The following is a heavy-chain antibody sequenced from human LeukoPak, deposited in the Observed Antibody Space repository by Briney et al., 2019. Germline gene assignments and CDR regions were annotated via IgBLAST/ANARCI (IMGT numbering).Heavy chain of an antibody. V-gene: IGHV3-23*01. CDR3: ARDYRGIP. Sequence: GGSLRLSCAASGFTFSSYAMSWVRQAPGKGLEWVSAISGSGGSTYYADSVKGRFTISRDNAKNTLYLEMSSLRAEDTAMYYCARDYRGIPGGQGTLVTVSS. J-gene: IGHJ4*02. D-gene: IGHD1-14*01. CDR1: GFTFSSYA. CDR2: ISGSGGST.